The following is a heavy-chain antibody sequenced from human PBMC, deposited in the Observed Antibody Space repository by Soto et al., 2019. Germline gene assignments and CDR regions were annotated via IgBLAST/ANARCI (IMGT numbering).Heavy chain of an antibody. CDR2: IYWDDDK. J-gene: IGHJ5*02. CDR1: GFSLSTSGVG. D-gene: IGHD3-3*01. CDR3: AHRQGVFGVVKENWFDP. Sequence: QITLKESGPTLVNPTQTLTLTCTFSGFSLSTSGVGVGWIRQPPGKALEWLALIYWDDDKRYSPSLKSRLTITKDTSKNQVVLTMTNMDPVDTATYYCAHRQGVFGVVKENWFDPWGQGTLVTVSS. V-gene: IGHV2-5*02.